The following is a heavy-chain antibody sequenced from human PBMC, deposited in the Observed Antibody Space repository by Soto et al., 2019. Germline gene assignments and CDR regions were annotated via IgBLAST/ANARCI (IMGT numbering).Heavy chain of an antibody. J-gene: IGHJ4*02. V-gene: IGHV3-23*01. CDR1: GFTFSNYA. Sequence: EMQLLESGGGLVQPGWSLRLFCAASGFTFSNYAMTWVRQAPGEGLEWVSTITPTGVTYYGDTVKGRFTISRDNSKSTLFLQMNSLRAEDTAIYYCARTDKFNSQSSGWANRFDCWGQGTLVTVSS. CDR3: ARTDKFNSQSSGWANRFDC. CDR2: ITPTGVT. D-gene: IGHD6-19*01.